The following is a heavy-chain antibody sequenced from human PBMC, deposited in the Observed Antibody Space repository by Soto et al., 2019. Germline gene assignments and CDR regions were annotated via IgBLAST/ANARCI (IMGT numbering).Heavy chain of an antibody. CDR3: ARQTGDPLSPFDF. CDR1: GFTFSSYS. Sequence: GGSLRLSCAASGFTFSSYSMNWVHQAQGKGLEWVSYISISSSTIYYADSVKGRFTISRDNAKNSLYLQMNSLRDEDTAVYYCARQTGDPLSPFDFWGQGTLVTVSS. J-gene: IGHJ4*02. V-gene: IGHV3-48*02. CDR2: ISISSSTI. D-gene: IGHD7-27*01.